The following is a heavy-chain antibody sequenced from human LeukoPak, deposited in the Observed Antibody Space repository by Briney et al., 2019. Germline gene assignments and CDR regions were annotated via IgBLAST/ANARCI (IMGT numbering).Heavy chain of an antibody. D-gene: IGHD3-22*01. CDR3: AKGIVVVISGNAFDI. Sequence: KSGGSLRLSCTVSGFTLSSYEMSWIRQAPGKGLEWVSSIDYSGGSSYYADSVKGRLTISRDNSKNTLYLQMNSLRAEDTAVYYCAKGIVVVISGNAFDIWGQGTMVTVSS. J-gene: IGHJ3*02. CDR2: IDYSGGSS. CDR1: GFTLSSYE. V-gene: IGHV3-23*01.